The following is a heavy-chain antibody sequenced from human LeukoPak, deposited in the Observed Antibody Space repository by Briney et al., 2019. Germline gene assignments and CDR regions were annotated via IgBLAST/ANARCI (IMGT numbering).Heavy chain of an antibody. CDR3: ARDRNSELDS. Sequence: SETLSLTCKVSGGPISSYYWSWIRQPPGKGLEWIGHIYYSGNTNYNPSLKSRVTISIDTSKNQFSLKLSSVTAADTAVYYCARDRNSELDSWGQGTLVTVSS. CDR2: IYYSGNT. V-gene: IGHV4-59*01. D-gene: IGHD4-23*01. J-gene: IGHJ4*02. CDR1: GGPISSYY.